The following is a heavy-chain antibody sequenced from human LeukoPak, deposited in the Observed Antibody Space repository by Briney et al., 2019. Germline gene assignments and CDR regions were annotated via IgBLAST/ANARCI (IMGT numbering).Heavy chain of an antibody. V-gene: IGHV1-18*01. CDR2: ISAYNGNT. Sequence: ASVKVSCKASGYTFTSYGISWVRQAPGQGLEWMGWISAYNGNTNYAQKLQGRVTMTTDTSTSTAYMELRSLRSDDTAVYYCARLSYYYDSGGYRSVWFDPWGQGTLVTVSS. D-gene: IGHD3-22*01. J-gene: IGHJ5*02. CDR3: ARLSYYYDSGGYRSVWFDP. CDR1: GYTFTSYG.